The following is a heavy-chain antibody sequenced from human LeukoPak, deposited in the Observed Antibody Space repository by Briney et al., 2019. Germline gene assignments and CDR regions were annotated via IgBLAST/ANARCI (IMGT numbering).Heavy chain of an antibody. J-gene: IGHJ3*02. D-gene: IGHD3-3*01. Sequence: ASVKVSCKASGGTFSSYAISWVRQAPGQGLEWMGRIIPIFGTANYAQKFQGRVTITTDESTSTAYMELSSLRSGDTAVYYCARDHRFLEWLLPPFDAFDIWGQGTMVTVSS. CDR3: ARDHRFLEWLLPPFDAFDI. CDR2: IIPIFGTA. CDR1: GGTFSSYA. V-gene: IGHV1-69*05.